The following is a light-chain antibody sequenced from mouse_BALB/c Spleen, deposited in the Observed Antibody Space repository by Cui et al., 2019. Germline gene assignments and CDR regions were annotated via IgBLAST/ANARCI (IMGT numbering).Light chain of an antibody. CDR1: ESVGNYVNSF. J-gene: IGKJ1*01. V-gene: IGKV3-5*01. Sequence: DIVLTQSPASLAVTLGQRATISCRASESVGNYVNSFMHWYQQKPGQPTKLLIYRASNLESGVPARFSGSGSRTDFTLTISPVEADDFATYYCQQCNEDPWTFGGGTKLEIK. CDR3: QQCNEDPWT. CDR2: RAS.